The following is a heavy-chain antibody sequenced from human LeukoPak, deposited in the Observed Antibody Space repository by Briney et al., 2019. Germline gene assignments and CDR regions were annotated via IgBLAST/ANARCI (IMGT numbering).Heavy chain of an antibody. CDR2: ISGSGGGT. D-gene: IGHD6-19*01. CDR3: ANPLGEGQWLVGDAIDG. Sequence: GGSLRLSCAASGFTFRSYAMSWVRQAPGKGLVWVSAISGSGGGTYYADSVKGRFTFSRDNSKNTLYLQMNSLRPEDTAVYSFANPLGEGQWLVGDAIDGGGQRTMLT. J-gene: IGHJ3*01. V-gene: IGHV3-23*01. CDR1: GFTFRSYA.